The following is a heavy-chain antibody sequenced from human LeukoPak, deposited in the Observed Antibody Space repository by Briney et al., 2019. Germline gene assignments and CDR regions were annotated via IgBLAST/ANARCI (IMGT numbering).Heavy chain of an antibody. V-gene: IGHV4-39*01. D-gene: IGHD1-26*01. CDR2: IYYSGST. Sequence: SETLSLTCTVSGGSITSSYYWGWIRQPPGKGLEWIGSIYYSGSTYYNPSLKSRVTISVDTSKKQFSLKLSSVTAADTAVYYCARHSGSYYGAFDIWGQGTMVTVSS. J-gene: IGHJ3*02. CDR1: GGSITSSYY. CDR3: ARHSGSYYGAFDI.